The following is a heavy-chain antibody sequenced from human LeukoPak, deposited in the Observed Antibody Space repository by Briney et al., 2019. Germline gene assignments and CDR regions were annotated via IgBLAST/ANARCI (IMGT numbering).Heavy chain of an antibody. V-gene: IGHV3-74*01. D-gene: IGHD3-3*01. CDR2: INSDGSST. J-gene: IGHJ4*02. Sequence: GGSLRLSCAASGFTFSSYWMHWVRQAPGKGLVWVSRINSDGSSTSYADSVKGRFTISRDNAKNTLYLQMNSLRADDTAVYYCANSDHDVWSGYSGDYWGQGTLVTVSS. CDR1: GFTFSSYW. CDR3: ANSDHDVWSGYSGDY.